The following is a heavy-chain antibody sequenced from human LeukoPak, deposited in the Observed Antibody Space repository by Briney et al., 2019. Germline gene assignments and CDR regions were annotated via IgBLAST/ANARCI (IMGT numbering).Heavy chain of an antibody. D-gene: IGHD2-8*01. CDR3: ARSPSYCTNGVCGMDV. J-gene: IGHJ6*02. CDR1: GYTFTSYD. V-gene: IGHV1-8*01. CDR2: INPNSGNI. Sequence: ASVKVSCKASGYTFTSYDINWVRQATGQGLEWMGWINPNSGNIGYAQKFQGRVTMTRNTSISTAYMELSSLRSEDTAVYYCARSPSYCTNGVCGMDVWGQGTTVTVSS.